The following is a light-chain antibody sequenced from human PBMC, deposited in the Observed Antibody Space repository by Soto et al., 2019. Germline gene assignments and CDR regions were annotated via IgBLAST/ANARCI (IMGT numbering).Light chain of an antibody. CDR2: GTS. CDR1: QSVSSSY. Sequence: EIVLTQSPGTLSLSPGERVTLSCRASQSVSSSYLAWYQQKPGQAPRLLIYGTSARATGIPDRFSGSGSGTDFTLTISRLEPEDFAVYYCQQYGSSPPITFGPGTKVDI. CDR3: QQYGSSPPIT. V-gene: IGKV3-20*01. J-gene: IGKJ3*01.